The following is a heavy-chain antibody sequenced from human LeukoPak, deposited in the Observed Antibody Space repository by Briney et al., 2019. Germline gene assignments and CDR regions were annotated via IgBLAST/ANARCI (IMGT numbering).Heavy chain of an antibody. V-gene: IGHV3-74*01. Sequence: SGGSLRLSCAGSGFAFNTYWMHWVRQAPGKGLVWVSRINGDTRSTNYADSVKGRFTISRDNSKNTLYLQMNSLRAEDTAVYYCAKDMSWGGYDYERAFDIWGQGTMVTVSS. CDR2: INGDTRST. CDR1: GFAFNTYW. J-gene: IGHJ3*02. CDR3: AKDMSWGGYDYERAFDI. D-gene: IGHD5-12*01.